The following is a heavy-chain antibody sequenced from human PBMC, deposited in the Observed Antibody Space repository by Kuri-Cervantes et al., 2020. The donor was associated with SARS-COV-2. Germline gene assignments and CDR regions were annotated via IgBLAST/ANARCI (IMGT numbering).Heavy chain of an antibody. CDR1: GLTLSSYA. CDR3: AKDQGDSYGISYFDY. Sequence: GESLKISCAASGLTLSSYAMTWVRQAPGKGLEWVSAISGSGGRTYYADSVKGRFTISRDNSKNTLYLQMNSLRAEDTAVYYCAKDQGDSYGISYFDYWGQGTLVTVSS. V-gene: IGHV3-23*01. CDR2: ISGSGGRT. D-gene: IGHD5-18*01. J-gene: IGHJ4*02.